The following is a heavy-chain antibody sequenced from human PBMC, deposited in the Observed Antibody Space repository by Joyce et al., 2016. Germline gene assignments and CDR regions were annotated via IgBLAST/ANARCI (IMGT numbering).Heavy chain of an antibody. D-gene: IGHD2-2*01. CDR1: GGTFSSYA. J-gene: IGHJ3*02. Sequence: QVQLVQSGAEVRKPGSSVKVSCKASGGTFSSYAISWVRQAPGQGREWMGGIIPIFGTANYAKKFQGRVTSTADKSTSTAYMELSSLRSDDTAVYYCARGGYCSSTSCYQHAFDIWGQGTMVTVSS. CDR2: IIPIFGTA. CDR3: ARGGYCSSTSCYQHAFDI. V-gene: IGHV1-69*06.